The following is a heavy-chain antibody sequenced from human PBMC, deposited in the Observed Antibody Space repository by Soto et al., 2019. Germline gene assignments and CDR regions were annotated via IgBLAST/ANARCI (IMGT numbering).Heavy chain of an antibody. Sequence: SETLSLTCAVSGGSISSGGYSWSWIRQPPGKGLEWIGYIYHSGSTYYNPSLKSRVTISVDTSKNQFSLKLSSVTAADTALYYCARAGGIDMRVWVWGQGTLVTVSS. CDR3: ARAGGIDMRVWV. D-gene: IGHD3-16*02. CDR1: GGSISSGGYS. CDR2: IYHSGST. V-gene: IGHV4-30-2*01. J-gene: IGHJ4*02.